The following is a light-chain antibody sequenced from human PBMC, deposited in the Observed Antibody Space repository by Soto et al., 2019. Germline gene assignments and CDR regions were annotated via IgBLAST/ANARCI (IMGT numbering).Light chain of an antibody. V-gene: IGLV2-8*01. J-gene: IGLJ1*01. CDR3: SSYGGSNNFV. Sequence: QSSLTQPPSASGSPGQSVTISCTGTSSDVGGYNFVSWYQHFPGKAPKLIIYEVTKRPSGVPDRFSGSKSGNTASLTVSGLQTDDEADYYCSSYGGSNNFVFGTGTKLTVL. CDR2: EVT. CDR1: SSDVGGYNF.